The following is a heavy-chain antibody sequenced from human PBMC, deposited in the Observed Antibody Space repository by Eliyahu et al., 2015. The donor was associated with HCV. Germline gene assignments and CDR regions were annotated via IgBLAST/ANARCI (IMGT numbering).Heavy chain of an antibody. CDR2: IWYDGSNE. CDR1: EFTFSSFG. D-gene: IGHD1-26*01. V-gene: IGHV3-33*01. Sequence: QVHLVGSGGGVVQPGRSLRISCAAXEFTFSSFGMHWVRQAPGKGLEGVATIWYDGSNENHADSVKGRFTISRDNSKNTLYLQMNSLRVEDTAMYFCARDNDVGAHDYWGQGILVTVSS. J-gene: IGHJ4*02. CDR3: ARDNDVGAHDY.